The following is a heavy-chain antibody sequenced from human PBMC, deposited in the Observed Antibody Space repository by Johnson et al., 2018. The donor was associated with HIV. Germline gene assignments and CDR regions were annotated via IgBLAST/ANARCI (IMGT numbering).Heavy chain of an antibody. CDR2: ISYDGINK. D-gene: IGHD6-13*01. CDR3: AYPREGSSWSNDALDS. CDR1: GFTFSSYA. J-gene: IGHJ3*02. Sequence: QVQLVESGGGVVQPGRSLRLSCAASGFTFSSYAMHWVRQAPGKGLEWVAVISYDGINKYYADSVKGRFTISRDNSKNTLYLQMNSLRAEDTAVYYCAYPREGSSWSNDALDSWGQGTMGTVSS. V-gene: IGHV3-30-3*01.